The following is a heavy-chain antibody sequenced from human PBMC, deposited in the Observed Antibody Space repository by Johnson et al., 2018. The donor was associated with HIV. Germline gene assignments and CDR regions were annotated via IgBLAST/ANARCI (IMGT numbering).Heavy chain of an antibody. CDR2: IKGDGSST. CDR3: AREGLYCSGGNCYVAAFDI. CDR1: GFTFSSYW. V-gene: IGHV3-74*03. Sequence: VQLVESGGGLVQPGGSLRLSCAASGFTFSSYWMHWVRQAPGKGLVWVSRIKGDGSSTAYADSVKGRFTISRDNAMQTLYLQMNNLRVEDTAVYYCAREGLYCSGGNCYVAAFDIWAQGTKVTVSS. D-gene: IGHD2-15*01. J-gene: IGHJ3*02.